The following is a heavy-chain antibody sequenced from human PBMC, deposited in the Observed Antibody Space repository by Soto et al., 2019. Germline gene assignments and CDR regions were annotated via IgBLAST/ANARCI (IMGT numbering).Heavy chain of an antibody. D-gene: IGHD2-15*01. J-gene: IGHJ6*01. CDR3: ARDEYCRGGGCYGGLDV. CDR2: IIHMFGTI. CDR1: GGTFSSHA. Sequence: QVQLVQSGAEVKKPGSSVEVSCKASGGTFSSHAITWVRQAPGHGLEWMGGIIHMFGTITYAQRFQGRVTITADESTTTAFMELSSLISADTAVYYCARDEYCRGGGCYGGLDVWGQGPTVTVSS. V-gene: IGHV1-69*01.